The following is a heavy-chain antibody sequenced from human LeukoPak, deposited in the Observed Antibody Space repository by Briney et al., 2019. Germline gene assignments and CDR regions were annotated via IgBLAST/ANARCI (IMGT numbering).Heavy chain of an antibody. V-gene: IGHV1-69*13. Sequence: SVKVSCKASGGTFSSYAISWVRQAPGQGLEWMGGIIPIFGTANYAQKFQGRVTITADESTSTAYMELSSLRSEDTAVYYCIYYDSSGSYQSDIDYWGQGTLVTVSS. D-gene: IGHD3-22*01. J-gene: IGHJ4*02. CDR1: GGTFSSYA. CDR3: IYYDSSGSYQSDIDY. CDR2: IIPIFGTA.